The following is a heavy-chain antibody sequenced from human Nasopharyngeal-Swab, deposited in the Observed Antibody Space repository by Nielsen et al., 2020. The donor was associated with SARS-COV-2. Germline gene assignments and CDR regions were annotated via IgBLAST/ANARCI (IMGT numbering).Heavy chain of an antibody. J-gene: IGHJ6*02. CDR2: IYSGGST. Sequence: WIRQPPGKGLEWVSVIYSGGSTYYADSVKGRFTISRDNSKNTLYLQMNSLRAEDTAVYYCARDGQSYGMDVWDQGTTVTVSS. V-gene: IGHV3-53*01. CDR3: ARDGQSYGMDV.